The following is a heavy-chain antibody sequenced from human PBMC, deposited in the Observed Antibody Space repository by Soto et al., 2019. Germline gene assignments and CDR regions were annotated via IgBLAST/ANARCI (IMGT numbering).Heavy chain of an antibody. D-gene: IGHD6-13*01. Sequence: SETLSLTCAVSGGSFSGYYWSWIRQPPGKGLEWIGEINHSGSTNYNPSLKSRVTISVDTSKNQFSLKLSSVTAADTAVYYCARGLEILPGIAAAGTRQHWGQGTLVTVSS. J-gene: IGHJ1*01. CDR2: INHSGST. CDR1: GGSFSGYY. V-gene: IGHV4-34*01. CDR3: ARGLEILPGIAAAGTRQH.